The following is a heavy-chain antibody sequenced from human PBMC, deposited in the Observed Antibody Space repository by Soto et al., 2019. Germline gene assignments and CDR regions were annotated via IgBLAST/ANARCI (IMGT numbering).Heavy chain of an antibody. CDR2: IIPIFGTA. V-gene: IGHV1-69*13. J-gene: IGHJ6*02. Sequence: SVKVSCKASGGTFSSYAISWVRQAPGQGLEWMGGIIPIFGTANYAQKFQGRVTITADESTSTAYMELSSLRSEDTAVYYCARGPTVTTKYYYYYGMDVWGQGTTVTVSS. CDR1: GGTFSSYA. D-gene: IGHD4-17*01. CDR3: ARGPTVTTKYYYYYGMDV.